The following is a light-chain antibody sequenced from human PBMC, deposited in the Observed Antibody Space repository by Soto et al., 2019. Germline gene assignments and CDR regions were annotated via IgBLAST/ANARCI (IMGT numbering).Light chain of an antibody. Sequence: QSALTQPASVSGSPGQSITISCTGTSSDVGSYNVVSWYQHHPGKAPKLMIYDVTKRPSGVSTRFSGSKSGNTASLTISGLQAEDEADYYCCSYAGSSTYVFGTGTKLTVL. V-gene: IGLV2-23*02. CDR3: CSYAGSSTYV. J-gene: IGLJ1*01. CDR1: SSDVGSYNV. CDR2: DVT.